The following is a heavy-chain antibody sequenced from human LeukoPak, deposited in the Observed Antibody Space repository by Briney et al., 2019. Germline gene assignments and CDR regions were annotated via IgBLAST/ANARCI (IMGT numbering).Heavy chain of an antibody. Sequence: PGGSLRLSCAASGFTFSDYYMSWIRPAPGKGLEWVSYISSSGGTIYYADSVKGRFTISRDNAKNSLYLQMNSLRVEDTAVYYCARDRWYSSGWYYFDYWGQGTLVTVSS. CDR3: ARDRWYSSGWYYFDY. D-gene: IGHD6-19*01. V-gene: IGHV3-11*01. CDR2: ISSSGGTI. J-gene: IGHJ4*02. CDR1: GFTFSDYY.